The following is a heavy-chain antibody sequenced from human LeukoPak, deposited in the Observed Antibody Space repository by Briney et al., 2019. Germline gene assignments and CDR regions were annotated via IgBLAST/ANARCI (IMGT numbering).Heavy chain of an antibody. Sequence: GGSLRLSCAASGFTFSSYSMNWVRQAPGKGLEWVSSISSSSSYIYYADSVKGRFTISRDNAKNSLYLQMNSLRAEDTAVYYCARVGYSYGYPIIFDYWGQGTLVTVSS. CDR3: ARVGYSYGYPIIFDY. J-gene: IGHJ4*02. CDR1: GFTFSSYS. V-gene: IGHV3-21*01. CDR2: ISSSSSYI. D-gene: IGHD5-18*01.